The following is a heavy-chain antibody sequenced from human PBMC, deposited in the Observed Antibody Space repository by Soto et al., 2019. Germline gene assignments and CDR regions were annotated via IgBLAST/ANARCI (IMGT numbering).Heavy chain of an antibody. Sequence: GGSLRLSCAASGFTFSSYAMSWVRQAPGKGLEWVSAISGSGGSTYYADSVKGRFTISRDNSKNTLYLQMNSLRAEDTAVYYCARVLTTMVRGAPFDYWGQGSLVTVSS. J-gene: IGHJ4*02. CDR2: ISGSGGST. CDR1: GFTFSSYA. D-gene: IGHD3-10*01. V-gene: IGHV3-23*01. CDR3: ARVLTTMVRGAPFDY.